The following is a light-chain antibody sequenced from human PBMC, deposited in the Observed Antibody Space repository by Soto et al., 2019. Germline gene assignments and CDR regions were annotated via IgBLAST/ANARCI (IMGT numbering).Light chain of an antibody. Sequence: VMTQSPLSLPVTPGESASISCTSSQSLLHTNGFHYVDWYLQKPWQSPQFVVYSTSNRASGVPDRFSGGGSGTDFTLTISRVEPEDVGVYYCMQVLQTPHSFGQGTKLEI. CDR2: STS. V-gene: IGKV2-28*01. CDR1: QSLLHTNGFHY. J-gene: IGKJ2*01. CDR3: MQVLQTPHS.